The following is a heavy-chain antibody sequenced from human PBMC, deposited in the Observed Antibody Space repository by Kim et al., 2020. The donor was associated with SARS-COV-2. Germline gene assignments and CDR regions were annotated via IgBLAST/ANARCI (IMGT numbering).Heavy chain of an antibody. V-gene: IGHV5-10-1*01. CDR3: ARQGDSSGSLYYYYGMDV. Sequence: GESLKISCKGSGYSFTSYWISWVRQMPGKGLEWMGRIDPSDSYTNYSPSFQGHVTISADKSISTAYLQWSSLKASDTAMYYCARQGDSSGSLYYYYGMDVWGQGTTVTVSS. J-gene: IGHJ6*02. CDR1: GYSFTSYW. D-gene: IGHD6-19*01. CDR2: IDPSDSYT.